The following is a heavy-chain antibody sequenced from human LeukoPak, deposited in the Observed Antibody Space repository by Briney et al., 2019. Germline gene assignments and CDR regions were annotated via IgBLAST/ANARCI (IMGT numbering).Heavy chain of an antibody. D-gene: IGHD1-1*01. V-gene: IGHV4-59*01. CDR1: GGSLSGFY. CDR2: VYYSGST. CDR3: ARDSTTMDARWFDP. J-gene: IGHJ5*02. Sequence: PSETLSLTCTVSGGSLSGFYWSWIRQPPGKGLEWIGYVYYSGSTTYNPSLKSRVTIAVDTSKNQFSLRLGSVTAADTAVYYRARDSTTMDARWFDPWGQGTLVTVSS.